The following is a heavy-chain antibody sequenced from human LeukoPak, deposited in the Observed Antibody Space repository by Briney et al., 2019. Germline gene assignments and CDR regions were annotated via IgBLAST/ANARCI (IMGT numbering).Heavy chain of an antibody. CDR1: GFTFSNYG. D-gene: IGHD6-13*01. CDR2: ISSSGSTI. J-gene: IGHJ4*02. V-gene: IGHV3-48*03. CDR3: AREYSSTWYAGRGLFDY. Sequence: GGSLRLSCAASGFTFSNYGMNWVRQAPGKGLEWLSYISSSGSTINYAGSVKGRVTISRDNAKNSLYLQMNSLRAEDTAIYYCAREYSSTWYAGRGLFDYWGQGTLVTVSS.